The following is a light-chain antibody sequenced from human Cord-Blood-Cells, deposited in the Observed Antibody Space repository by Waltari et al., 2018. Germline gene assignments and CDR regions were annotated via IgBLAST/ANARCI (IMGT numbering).Light chain of an antibody. CDR2: DVN. J-gene: IGLJ1*01. Sequence: QSALTQPASVSGSPGQSITISVTGTSSDLGGYNYVSWYQQHPGKAPKLMIYDVNNRPSGVSNRFSGSKSGNTASLTISGLQAEDEADYYCSSYTSSSTLSLYVFGTGTKVTVL. CDR1: SSDLGGYNY. V-gene: IGLV2-14*01. CDR3: SSYTSSSTLSLYV.